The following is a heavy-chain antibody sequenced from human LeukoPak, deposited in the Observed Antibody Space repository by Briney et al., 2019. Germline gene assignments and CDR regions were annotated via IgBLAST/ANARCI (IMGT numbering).Heavy chain of an antibody. CDR1: GGSFSRYV. Sequence: GASVKVSCKASGGSFSRYVISWVRQAPGQGLEWMGRITPIVGTVEYAQRFQGRVTITADRATSIAYMELNSLRSEHTAVYYCARDPDGNAYFDYWGQGTLFTVSS. D-gene: IGHD5-24*01. CDR2: ITPIVGTV. J-gene: IGHJ4*02. V-gene: IGHV1-69*04. CDR3: ARDPDGNAYFDY.